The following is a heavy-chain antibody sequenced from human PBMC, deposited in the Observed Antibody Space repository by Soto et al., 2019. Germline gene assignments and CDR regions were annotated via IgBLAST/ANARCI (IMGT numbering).Heavy chain of an antibody. V-gene: IGHV3-9*01. CDR2: ISLNGGTI. D-gene: IGHD3-10*01. CDR3: ARDVWSRASGPPDS. Sequence: PGGSLSLSCVASGFTFDDYAMHWVRQAPGKGLEWVTGISLNGGTIAYADSVKGRFTISRDNAKNSLYLQMNSLRPEDTALYYCARDVWSRASGPPDSWGQGTLVTVS. CDR1: GFTFDDYA. J-gene: IGHJ4*02.